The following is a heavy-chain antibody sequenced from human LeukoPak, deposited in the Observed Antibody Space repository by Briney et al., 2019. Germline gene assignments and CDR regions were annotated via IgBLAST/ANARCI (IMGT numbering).Heavy chain of an antibody. Sequence: GGSLRLSCAASGLTFSSYAMSWVRQAPGKGLEWVSAISGSGGSTYYADSVKGRFTISRDNSKNTLYLQMNSLRAEDTAVYYCAKALAARPYPFDYWGQGTLVTVSS. J-gene: IGHJ4*02. CDR1: GLTFSSYA. D-gene: IGHD6-6*01. CDR3: AKALAARPYPFDY. CDR2: ISGSGGST. V-gene: IGHV3-23*01.